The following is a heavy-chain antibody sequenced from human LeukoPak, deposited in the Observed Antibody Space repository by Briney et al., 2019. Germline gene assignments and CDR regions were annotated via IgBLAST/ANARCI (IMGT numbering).Heavy chain of an antibody. CDR1: GFTFNSYS. J-gene: IGHJ5*02. D-gene: IGHD6-6*01. Sequence: PGGSLRLSCAASGFTFNSYSMNWVRQAPGKGLEWASSISSSSGYIYYADSVKGRFTISRDNAKNSLYLQMNSLRAEDTAVYYCARDRIAARPGWFDPWGQGTLVTVSS. CDR3: ARDRIAARPGWFDP. CDR2: ISSSSGYI. V-gene: IGHV3-21*01.